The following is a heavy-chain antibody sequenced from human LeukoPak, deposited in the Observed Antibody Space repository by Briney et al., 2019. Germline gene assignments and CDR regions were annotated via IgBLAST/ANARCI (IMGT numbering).Heavy chain of an antibody. CDR2: INWNGGST. CDR1: GFTFSSYS. D-gene: IGHD3-22*01. CDR3: ARSASTYYYDSSGYYLDY. Sequence: GGSLRLSCAASGFTFSSYSMNWVRQAPGKGLEWVSGINWNGGSTGYADSVKGRFTISRDNAKNSLYLQMNSLRAEDTALYYCARSASTYYYDSSGYYLDYWGQGTLDTVSS. V-gene: IGHV3-20*04. J-gene: IGHJ4*02.